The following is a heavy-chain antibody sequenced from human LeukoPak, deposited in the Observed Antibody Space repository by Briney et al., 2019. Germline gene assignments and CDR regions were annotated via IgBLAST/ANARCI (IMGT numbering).Heavy chain of an antibody. CDR2: ISYDGSNK. Sequence: QPGRSLRLSCAASGFTFSSYAMHWVRQAPGKGLEWVALISYDGSNKYYADSVKGRFTISRDNSKNTLYLQMSSLRDEDTAVYYCAREAIKDYWGQGTLVTVSS. J-gene: IGHJ4*02. CDR1: GFTFSSYA. V-gene: IGHV3-30-3*01. CDR3: AREAIKDY.